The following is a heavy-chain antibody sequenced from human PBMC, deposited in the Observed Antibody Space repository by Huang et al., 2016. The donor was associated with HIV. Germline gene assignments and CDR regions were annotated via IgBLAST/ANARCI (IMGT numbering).Heavy chain of an antibody. CDR1: GYTFRIFG. Sequence: QVQLVQSGAEVKKPGASVKVSCKASGYTFRIFGISWVRQATGQGLEWVGWISVYNGNTKFAQKFQGRLTMTTDTSTSTAYMELRSLRSDDTAVYYCARGGGIQLWLLGYYYMDVWGNGTTVTVSS. CDR3: ARGGGIQLWLLGYYYMDV. J-gene: IGHJ6*03. V-gene: IGHV1-18*01. D-gene: IGHD5-18*01. CDR2: ISVYNGNT.